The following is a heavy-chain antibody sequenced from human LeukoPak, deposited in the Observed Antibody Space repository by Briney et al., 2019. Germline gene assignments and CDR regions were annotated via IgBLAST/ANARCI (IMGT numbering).Heavy chain of an antibody. D-gene: IGHD3-22*01. CDR3: ARDPYYDSSGYYGLGAFDI. CDR1: GGSFSGYY. J-gene: IGHJ3*02. CDR2: IYYSGST. V-gene: IGHV4-34*01. Sequence: SETLSLTCAVYGGSFSGYYWTWIRQPPGKGLEWIGSIYYSGSTYYNPSLKSRVTISVDTSKNQFSLKLSSVTAADTAVYYCARDPYYDSSGYYGLGAFDIWGQGTMVTVSS.